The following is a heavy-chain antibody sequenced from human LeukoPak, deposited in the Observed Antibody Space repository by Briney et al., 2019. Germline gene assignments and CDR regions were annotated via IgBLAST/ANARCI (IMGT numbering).Heavy chain of an antibody. CDR3: ARVISVAGYDY. CDR2: ISSSSSYI. V-gene: IGHV3-21*01. D-gene: IGHD6-19*01. CDR1: GFTFSSYG. Sequence: PGGSLRLSCAASGFTFSSYGMSWVRQAPGKGLEWVSPISSSSSYIYYADSVKGRFTISRDNAKNSLYLQMNSLRAEDTAVYYCARVISVAGYDYWGQGTLVTVSS. J-gene: IGHJ4*02.